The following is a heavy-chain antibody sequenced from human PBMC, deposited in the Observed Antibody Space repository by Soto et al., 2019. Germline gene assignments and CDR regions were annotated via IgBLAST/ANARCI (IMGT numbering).Heavy chain of an antibody. V-gene: IGHV3-11*06. CDR3: ARAPPPPGIIAVAGTDGMDV. D-gene: IGHD6-19*01. CDR2: ISSSSSYT. Sequence: PGGSLRLSCAASGFTFSDYYMSWIRQAPGKGLEWVSYISSSSSYTNYADSVKGRFTISRDNAKNSLYLQMNSLRAEDTAVYYCARAPPPPGIIAVAGTDGMDVWGQGTTVTVSS. CDR1: GFTFSDYY. J-gene: IGHJ6*02.